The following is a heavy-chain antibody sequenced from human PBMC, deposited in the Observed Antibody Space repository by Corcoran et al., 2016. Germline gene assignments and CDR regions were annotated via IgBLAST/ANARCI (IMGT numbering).Heavy chain of an antibody. CDR1: GGTVSSYA. CDR2: IIPIFGTA. Sequence: QVQLLESGTRVKKPVSSVKVPCKASGGTVSSYANSWLPQAPGQGLEWMSGIIPIFGTANYAQKFQGRVTITADESTSTVYMELSSLRSEDTAVEYCARESGSSSSDYYYGMDVWGQGSTVTVSS. V-gene: IGHV1-69*01. CDR3: ARESGSSSSDYYYGMDV. J-gene: IGHJ6*02. D-gene: IGHD6-6*01.